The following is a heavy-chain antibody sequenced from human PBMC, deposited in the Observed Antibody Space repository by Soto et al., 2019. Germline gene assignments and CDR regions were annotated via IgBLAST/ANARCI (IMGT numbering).Heavy chain of an antibody. CDR2: VCYSGGT. D-gene: IGHD3-10*01. J-gene: IGHJ5*02. Sequence: SETLSLTCTVSGGSISTYYWNWIRQPPGGGLEWIGDVCYSGGTDYNPSLMSRVNISVDTSKNQFSLKLSSVTAADTAVYYCARAFGGYCSGCYYATWGQGTLVTVSS. V-gene: IGHV4-59*01. CDR1: GGSISTYY. CDR3: ARAFGGYCSGCYYAT.